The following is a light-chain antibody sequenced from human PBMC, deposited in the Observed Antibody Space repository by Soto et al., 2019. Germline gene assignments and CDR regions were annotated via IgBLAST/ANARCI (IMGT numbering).Light chain of an antibody. Sequence: AIRMTQSPSSLSASTGDRVTITCRASQGISSYLAWYQQKPGKAPKLLIYAASTLQSGVPSRFSGSGSGTDFTLSISXLQPEDFATYFCQQIYSAPLTFGGGTKV. CDR1: QGISSY. CDR2: AAS. CDR3: QQIYSAPLT. J-gene: IGKJ4*01. V-gene: IGKV1-8*01.